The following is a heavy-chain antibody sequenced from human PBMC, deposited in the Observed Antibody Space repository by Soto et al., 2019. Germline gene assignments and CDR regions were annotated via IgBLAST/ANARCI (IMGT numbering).Heavy chain of an antibody. CDR1: GYTFSNYG. D-gene: IGHD5-18*01. Sequence: QVQLVQSEAEVMKPGASVNVSCKASGYTFSNYGITWVRQAPGQGLEWMGWISAYNGNTNYAQRVQGRVTMTTDTSTSKAYMELRSLRSDDTAVYYCARGGYNFGSGIDYWGQVTLVTVSS. J-gene: IGHJ4*02. V-gene: IGHV1-18*01. CDR2: ISAYNGNT. CDR3: ARGGYNFGSGIDY.